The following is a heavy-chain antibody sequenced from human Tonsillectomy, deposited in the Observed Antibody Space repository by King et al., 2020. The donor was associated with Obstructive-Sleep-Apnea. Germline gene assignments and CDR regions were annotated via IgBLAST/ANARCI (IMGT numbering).Heavy chain of an antibody. CDR3: AKDSMDYDTLTGPVDD. CDR2: ISGSGGST. J-gene: IGHJ4*02. D-gene: IGHD3-9*01. V-gene: IGHV3-23*04. CDR1: GFTFSSYA. Sequence: VQLVESGGGLVQPGGSLRLSCAASGFTFSSYAMSWVRQAPGKGLEWVSSISGSGGSTYYADSVKGRFTISRDNSKNTLYLQMNSLRAEDTAVYYCAKDSMDYDTLTGPVDDWGQGTLVTVSS.